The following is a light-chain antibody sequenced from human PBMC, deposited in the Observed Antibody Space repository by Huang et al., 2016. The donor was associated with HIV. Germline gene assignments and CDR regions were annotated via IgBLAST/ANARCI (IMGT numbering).Light chain of an antibody. Sequence: DIQMTQSPSSLSASVVDRVNITCRASQSITRYLNWYQQKPGKAPKLLIYAASTLQSGGPSRVSGSGAGTDFTLTISSLQPEDFATYYCQQSYRTFGQGTKVEVK. J-gene: IGKJ1*01. V-gene: IGKV1-39*01. CDR2: AAS. CDR1: QSITRY. CDR3: QQSYRT.